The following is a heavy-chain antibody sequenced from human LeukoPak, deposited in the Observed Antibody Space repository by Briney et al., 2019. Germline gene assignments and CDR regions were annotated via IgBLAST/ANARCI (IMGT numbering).Heavy chain of an antibody. V-gene: IGHV4-34*01. J-gene: IGHJ4*02. CDR2: INHSGST. Sequence: PSETLSLTCAVYGGSFSGYYWSWIRQPPGKGLEWIGEINHSGSTNYNPSLKSRVTISVDTSKNQFSLRLSSVTAADTAFYYCARTPDVTRWLQPFDYWGQGILVTVSS. CDR1: GGSFSGYY. D-gene: IGHD5-24*01. CDR3: ARTPDVTRWLQPFDY.